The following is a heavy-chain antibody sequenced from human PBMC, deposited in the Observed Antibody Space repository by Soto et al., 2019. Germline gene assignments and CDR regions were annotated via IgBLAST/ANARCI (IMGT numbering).Heavy chain of an antibody. J-gene: IGHJ6*03. CDR3: ARHFSTPPVIIPAYMDV. D-gene: IGHD2-2*01. V-gene: IGHV4-39*01. CDR1: GGSISSSSYY. Sequence: SETLSLTCTVSGGSISSSSYYWGWIRQPPGKGLEWIGSIYYSGSTYFNPSLKSRVTISVDTSKNQFSLKLSSVTAADTAVYYCARHFSTPPVIIPAYMDVWGKGTTVT. CDR2: IYYSGST.